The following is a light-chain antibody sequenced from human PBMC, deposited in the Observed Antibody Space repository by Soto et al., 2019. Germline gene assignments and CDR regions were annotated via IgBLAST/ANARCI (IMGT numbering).Light chain of an antibody. CDR3: SSYTRSAPWV. Sequence: QSALTQPASVSGSPGQSITISCTGTSSDVGGYNYVSWYQQHPGKAPKLMVYEVSNRPSGVSNRFSGFKSGNTASLTISGVQTEDEADYYCSSYTRSAPWVFGGGTQLTVL. J-gene: IGLJ3*02. CDR2: EVS. CDR1: SSDVGGYNY. V-gene: IGLV2-14*01.